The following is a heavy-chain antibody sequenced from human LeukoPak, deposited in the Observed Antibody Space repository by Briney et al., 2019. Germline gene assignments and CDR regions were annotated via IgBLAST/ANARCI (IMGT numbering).Heavy chain of an antibody. CDR2: IDQSGGRN. D-gene: IGHD3-16*01. J-gene: IGHJ3*02. CDR1: GFXFSRSW. Sequence: PGGSLRLSCAASGFXFSRSWMNWVRQAPGRGLEWVANIDQSGGRNNYVDSVKGRFTISRDNAKNSLFLEMSSLRADDTAVYFCARDVEGGTFDIWGQGTTVTVSS. CDR3: ARDVEGGTFDI. V-gene: IGHV3-7*05.